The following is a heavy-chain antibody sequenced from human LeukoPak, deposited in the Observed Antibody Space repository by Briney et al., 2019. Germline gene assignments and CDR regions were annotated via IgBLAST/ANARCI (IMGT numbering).Heavy chain of an antibody. Sequence: PGGSLRLSCAASGFTFSSNYMSWVRQAPGKGLEWVAVIYRGGAIFYADSVKGRLTISRDSSKNTLDLQMNSLRAEDTAVYYCARDYVGDVWGKGTTVTVSS. V-gene: IGHV3-66*02. J-gene: IGHJ6*04. D-gene: IGHD3-16*01. CDR2: IYRGGAI. CDR3: ARDYVGDV. CDR1: GFTFSSNY.